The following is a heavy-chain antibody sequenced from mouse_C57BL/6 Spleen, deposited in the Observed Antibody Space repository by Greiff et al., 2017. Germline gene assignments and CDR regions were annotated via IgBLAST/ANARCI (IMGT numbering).Heavy chain of an antibody. V-gene: IGHV3-6*01. D-gene: IGHD2-4*01. CDR1: GYSIPSGYY. J-gene: IGHJ3*01. CDR3: ARDDYDVGEFAY. Sequence: EVKLLESGPGLVKPSQSLSLTCSVTGYSIPSGYYWNWIRPFPGNKLEWMGYISYDGSNHSNPSLKNRISISCYPSKNQFFQKWNSGTTEDTATYYCARDDYDVGEFAYWGQGTLVTVSA. CDR2: ISYDGSN.